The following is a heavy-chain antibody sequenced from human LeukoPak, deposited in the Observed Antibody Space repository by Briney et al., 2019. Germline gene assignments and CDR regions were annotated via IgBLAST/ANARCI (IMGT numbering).Heavy chain of an antibody. CDR1: GYSFTSYW. CDR2: IYPGDSDA. V-gene: IGHV5-51*01. CDR3: ARRGRYCSSTTCYFSY. Sequence: GESLKISFKGSGYSFTSYWIGWVRQMPGKGLEWMGIIYPGDSDARYSPSFQGQVTISVDKSISTAYLQWSSLKASDTAMYYCARRGRYCSSTTCYFSYWGQGTLVTVSS. D-gene: IGHD2-2*01. J-gene: IGHJ4*02.